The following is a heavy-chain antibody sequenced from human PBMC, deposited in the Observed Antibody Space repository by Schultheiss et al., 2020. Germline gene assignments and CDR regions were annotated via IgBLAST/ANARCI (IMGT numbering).Heavy chain of an antibody. CDR1: GFTFSSYW. Sequence: GESLKISCAASGFTFSSYWMSWVRQAPGKGLEWVANIKQDGSEKYYVDSVKGRFTISRDNAKNSLYLQMNSLRAEDTAVYYCARGGYDFWSGYPYYGMDVWCQGTTVTVAS. V-gene: IGHV3-7*01. CDR2: IKQDGSEK. CDR3: ARGGYDFWSGYPYYGMDV. J-gene: IGHJ6*02. D-gene: IGHD3-3*01.